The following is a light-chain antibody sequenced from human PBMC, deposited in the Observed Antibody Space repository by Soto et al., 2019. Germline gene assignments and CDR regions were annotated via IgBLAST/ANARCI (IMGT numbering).Light chain of an antibody. CDR1: QSISSW. CDR3: QQYNPHGWT. Sequence: IQMTQSPSTLSASVGDKVTITCRASQSISSWLAWYQQKPGKAPKLLIYKASSLASGVRSRFSGSGSGIEFTLTISSLQSDDFAPYYCQQYNPHGWTFGQGTKVEIK. J-gene: IGKJ1*01. V-gene: IGKV1-5*03. CDR2: KAS.